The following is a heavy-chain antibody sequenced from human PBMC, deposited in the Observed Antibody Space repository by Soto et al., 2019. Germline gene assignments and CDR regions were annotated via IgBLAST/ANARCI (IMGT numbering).Heavy chain of an antibody. V-gene: IGHV4-34*01. Sequence: SETLSLTCAVYGGSFSGYYWSWIRQPPGKGLEWIGEINHSGSTNYNPSLKSRVTISVDTSKNQFSLKLSSVTAADTAVYYCARNLRYFDWLSIGSYYFDYWGQGTLVTVSS. J-gene: IGHJ4*02. D-gene: IGHD3-9*01. CDR3: ARNLRYFDWLSIGSYYFDY. CDR2: INHSGST. CDR1: GGSFSGYY.